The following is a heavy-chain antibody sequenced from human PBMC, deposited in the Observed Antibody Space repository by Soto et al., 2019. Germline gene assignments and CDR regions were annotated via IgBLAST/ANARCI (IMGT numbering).Heavy chain of an antibody. D-gene: IGHD5-18*01. Sequence: GGSLRLSCAASGFTFSSYAMHWVRQAPGKGLEWVAVISYDGSNKYYADSVKGRFTISRDNSKNTLYLQMNSLRAEDTAVYYCARGPECSYGSIFDYWGQGTLVTVSS. CDR3: ARGPECSYGSIFDY. CDR2: ISYDGSNK. J-gene: IGHJ4*02. CDR1: GFTFSSYA. V-gene: IGHV3-30-3*01.